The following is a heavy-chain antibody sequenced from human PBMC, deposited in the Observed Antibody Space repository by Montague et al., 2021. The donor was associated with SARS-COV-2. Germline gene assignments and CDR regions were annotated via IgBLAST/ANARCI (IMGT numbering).Heavy chain of an antibody. D-gene: IGHD2-21*01. V-gene: IGHV4-59*01. CDR2: IYNSGSA. Sequence: SETLSLTCTVSGGSISSYYWSWIRQPPGKGLEWIGYIYNSGSANYNPSLKSRVTISVDTSKNQFSLKLSSVTAADTAVYYCARGGDMNWFDPWGQGTLVTVSS. CDR1: GGSISSYY. CDR3: ARGGDMNWFDP. J-gene: IGHJ5*02.